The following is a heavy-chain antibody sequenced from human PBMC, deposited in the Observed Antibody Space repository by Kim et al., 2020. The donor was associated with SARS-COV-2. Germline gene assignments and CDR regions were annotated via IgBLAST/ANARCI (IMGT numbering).Heavy chain of an antibody. CDR3: ARRIAVAGHWYFDL. Sequence: NPSLESRVTISVATSKSQFSLKLSSVTAADTAVYFCARRIAVAGHWYFDLWGRGTLVTVSS. V-gene: IGHV4-39*01. D-gene: IGHD6-19*01. J-gene: IGHJ2*01.